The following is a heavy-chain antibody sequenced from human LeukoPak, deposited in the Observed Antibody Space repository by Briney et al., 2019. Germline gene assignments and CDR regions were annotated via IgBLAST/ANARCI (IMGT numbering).Heavy chain of an antibody. J-gene: IGHJ4*02. V-gene: IGHV3-23*01. CDR2: ISGSGGST. CDR1: GFIFSSYA. Sequence: GGSLGLSCAASGFIFSSYAMSWVRQAPGKGLEWVSVISGSGGSTDYADSVKGRFTISRDNSKNTLYLQMNSLRAEDTAVYYCAKVQAVGQWLAYFDYWGQGTLVTVSS. D-gene: IGHD6-19*01. CDR3: AKVQAVGQWLAYFDY.